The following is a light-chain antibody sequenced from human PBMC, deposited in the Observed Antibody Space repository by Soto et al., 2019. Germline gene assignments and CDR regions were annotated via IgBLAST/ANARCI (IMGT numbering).Light chain of an antibody. CDR2: DAS. CDR1: QSISRW. CDR3: QQYNSYPWT. Sequence: IQMTQSPSTLSASVGDRVTITCRASQSISRWLAWNQQKPGKAPKLLIYDASSLESGVPSRFSGRGSGTEFTLTISSLQPDDFATYYCQQYNSYPWTFGQGTKVEIK. V-gene: IGKV1-5*01. J-gene: IGKJ1*01.